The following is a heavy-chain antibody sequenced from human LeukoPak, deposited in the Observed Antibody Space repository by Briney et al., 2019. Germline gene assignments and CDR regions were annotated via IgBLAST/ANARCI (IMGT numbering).Heavy chain of an antibody. CDR1: GYTFTSYG. CDR3: ARRGLNNYYYYMDV. J-gene: IGHJ6*03. D-gene: IGHD5/OR15-5a*01. Sequence: ASVKVSCKGSGYTFTSYGISWVRQAPGQGLEWMGWISSNTNYAQKLQGRVTMTTDTSTSTAYMELRSLTSDDTAVYYCARRGLNNYYYYMDVWGKGTTVTVS. CDR2: ISSNT. V-gene: IGHV1-18*01.